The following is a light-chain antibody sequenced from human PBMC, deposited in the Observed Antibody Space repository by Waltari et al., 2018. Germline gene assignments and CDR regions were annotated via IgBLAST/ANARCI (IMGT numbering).Light chain of an antibody. CDR3: SSYAGSNNVI. J-gene: IGLJ2*01. V-gene: IGLV2-8*01. Sequence: QSALTQPPSASGSRGQSVTISCTGTSSHVGRYNYVSWYQQHPGKAPKRMIYEVTKRPSGVPERFSGSKSGNTASLTVSGLQAEDEADYYCSSYAGSNNVIFGGGTRLTVL. CDR1: SSHVGRYNY. CDR2: EVT.